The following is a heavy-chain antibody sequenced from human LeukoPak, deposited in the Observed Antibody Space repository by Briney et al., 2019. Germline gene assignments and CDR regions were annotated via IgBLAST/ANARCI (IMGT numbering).Heavy chain of an antibody. D-gene: IGHD5-12*01. Sequence: SVKVSCKASGGTFSSYAISWVRQAPGQGLEWMGGIIPIFGTANYAQKFQGRVTITADKSTSTAYMELSSLRSEDTAVYYCASPFDSGYDSSFDYWGQGTLVTVSS. CDR1: GGTFSSYA. J-gene: IGHJ4*02. CDR3: ASPFDSGYDSSFDY. V-gene: IGHV1-69*06. CDR2: IIPIFGTA.